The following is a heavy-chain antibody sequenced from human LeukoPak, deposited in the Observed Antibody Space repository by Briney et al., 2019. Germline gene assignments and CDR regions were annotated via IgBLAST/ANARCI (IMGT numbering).Heavy chain of an antibody. Sequence: GGSLRLSCAASGFTFSSYAMSWVRQAPGKGLEWVAVIGNDGKAKYYADSVRGRFTISRDNSKNTLYLQMNSLTGDDTAAYYCAKEEGWGVNVFDYWGQGTLVTVSS. V-gene: IGHV3-30*18. CDR2: IGNDGKAK. D-gene: IGHD3-10*01. J-gene: IGHJ4*02. CDR1: GFTFSSYA. CDR3: AKEEGWGVNVFDY.